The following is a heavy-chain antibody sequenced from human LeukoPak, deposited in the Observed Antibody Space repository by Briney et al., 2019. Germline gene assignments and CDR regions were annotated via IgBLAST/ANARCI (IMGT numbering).Heavy chain of an antibody. V-gene: IGHV3-21*01. D-gene: IGHD2-15*01. CDR3: ARGTPSARPGEFDY. CDR1: GFTFSSYS. CDR2: ISSSSSYI. Sequence: GGPLRLSCAASGFTFSSYSMNWVRQAPGKGLEWLSSISSSSSYIYYADSVKGRSTISRDNAKNSLYLQMNSLRAEDTAVYYCARGTPSARPGEFDYWGQGTLVTVSS. J-gene: IGHJ4*02.